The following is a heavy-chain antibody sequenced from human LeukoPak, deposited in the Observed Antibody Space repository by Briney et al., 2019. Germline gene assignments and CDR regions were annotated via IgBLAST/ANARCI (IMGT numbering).Heavy chain of an antibody. CDR3: AREVVVPAASDAFDI. J-gene: IGHJ3*02. CDR2: IYYSGST. V-gene: IGHV4-30-4*08. CDR1: GGSISSGDYY. Sequence: SETLSLTCTVSGGSISSGDYYWSWIRQPPGKGLEWIGYIYYSGSTYYNPSLKSRVTISVDTSKNQFSLKLSSVTAADTAVYYCAREVVVPAASDAFDIWGQGTVVTVSS. D-gene: IGHD2-2*01.